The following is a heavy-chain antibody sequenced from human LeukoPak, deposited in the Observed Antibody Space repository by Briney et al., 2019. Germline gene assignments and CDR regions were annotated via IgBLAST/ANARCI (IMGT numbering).Heavy chain of an antibody. CDR1: GFTFSSYW. J-gene: IGHJ4*02. V-gene: IGHV3-7*04. D-gene: IGHD1-26*01. Sequence: GGPVRLSCAASGFTFSSYWMSWVRQAPGKGLEWVANIKEDGSDKYYVDSVEGRFTISRDNAKNSLYLQMNSLRDEDTAVYYCARDNGGRELHFPSWAYWGQGTLVADPS. CDR3: ARDNGGRELHFPSWAY. CDR2: IKEDGSDK.